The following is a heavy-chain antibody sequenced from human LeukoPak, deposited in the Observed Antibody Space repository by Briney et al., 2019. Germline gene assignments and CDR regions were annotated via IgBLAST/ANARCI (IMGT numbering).Heavy chain of an antibody. CDR2: IRSKVYGGTT. V-gene: IGHV3-49*04. Sequence: GGSLRLSCTASGFNFGDCAMNWVRQAPGGGLEGVGFIRSKVYGGTTENAPSVKGRFTISRDDSKRIAYLQMNSLKTEDTAVYYCTSLYYCSGGSCAFDYWGQGTLVTVSS. CDR3: TSLYYCSGGSCAFDY. CDR1: GFNFGDCA. D-gene: IGHD2-15*01. J-gene: IGHJ4*02.